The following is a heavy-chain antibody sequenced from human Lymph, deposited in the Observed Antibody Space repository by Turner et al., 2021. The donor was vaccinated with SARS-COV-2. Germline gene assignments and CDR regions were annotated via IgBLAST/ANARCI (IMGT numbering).Heavy chain of an antibody. Sequence: VQRVESGGGVVQPGRSLRLSCAASGFTFISYGMHWGRQAPCKGLEWVAVISYDGVHKSYADSVKGRFTISRDNSKNTLYLQMISLRAEDTAVYYCACALYYYYGMDVWGQGTTVTVSS. CDR2: ISYDGVHK. V-gene: IGHV3-30*03. CDR1: GFTFISYG. CDR3: ACALYYYYGMDV. J-gene: IGHJ6*02.